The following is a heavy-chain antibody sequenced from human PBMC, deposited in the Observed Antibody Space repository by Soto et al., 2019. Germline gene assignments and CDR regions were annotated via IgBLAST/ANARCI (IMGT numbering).Heavy chain of an antibody. CDR2: IRGRGATT. Sequence: EVQLLESGGGLVQPGGSLRLSCAASDFTLSSYGMTWVRQPPGKGLEWVSTIRGRGATTYYADSVKGRFTISRDDSKNTLYLQMNSLRVDDTAVYFCAKDVNNDVLAGYYYYWGQGTRVTVSS. V-gene: IGHV3-23*01. J-gene: IGHJ4*02. D-gene: IGHD3-9*01. CDR3: AKDVNNDVLAGYYYY. CDR1: DFTLSSYG.